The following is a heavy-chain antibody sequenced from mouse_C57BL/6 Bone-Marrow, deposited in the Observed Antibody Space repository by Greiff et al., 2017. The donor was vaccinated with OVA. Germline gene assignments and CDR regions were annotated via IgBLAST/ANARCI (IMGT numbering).Heavy chain of an antibody. CDR1: GYTFTDYY. CDR2: INPYNGGT. D-gene: IGHD2-3*01. V-gene: IGHV1-19*01. J-gene: IGHJ1*03. CDR3: ARWLLRYFDV. Sequence: EVQLQESGPVLVKPGASVKMSCKASGYTFTDYYVNWVKQSHGKSLEWIGVINPYNGGTSYNQKFKGKATLTVDKSSSTAYMELNSLTSEDSAVYYCARWLLRYFDVWGTGTTVTVSS.